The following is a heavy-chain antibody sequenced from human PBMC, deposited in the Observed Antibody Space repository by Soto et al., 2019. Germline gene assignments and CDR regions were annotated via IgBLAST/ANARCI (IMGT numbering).Heavy chain of an antibody. CDR2: VHVSGGT. V-gene: IGHV4-4*07. D-gene: IGHD6-19*01. Sequence: QVRLQESGPGLVRPSETLSLTCSVSGESISNFYWSWIRQPAGKGLEGIGHVHVSGGTNYTAPLQSRVPMSVDTASNHVSLHLTSLTAADTAVYYFARDRYGWYPGYDLDVWGPGATVTVSS. CDR1: GESISNFY. CDR3: ARDRYGWYPGYDLDV. J-gene: IGHJ6*02.